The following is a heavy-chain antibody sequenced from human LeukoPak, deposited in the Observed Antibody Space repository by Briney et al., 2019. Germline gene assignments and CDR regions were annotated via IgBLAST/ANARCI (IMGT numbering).Heavy chain of an antibody. D-gene: IGHD3-22*01. CDR2: IYYSGST. CDR3: ARDSYDSSGNYRSFDY. CDR1: GGSISSYY. V-gene: IGHV4-59*01. J-gene: IGHJ4*02. Sequence: SETLSLTCTVSGGSISSYYWSWIRQPPGKGLEWIGYIYYSGSTNYNPSLKSRVTISVDTSKNQFSLKLSSVTAADTAMYYCARDSYDSSGNYRSFDYWGQGTHVTVSS.